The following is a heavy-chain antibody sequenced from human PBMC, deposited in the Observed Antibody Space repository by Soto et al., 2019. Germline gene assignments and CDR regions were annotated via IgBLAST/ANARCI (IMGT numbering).Heavy chain of an antibody. V-gene: IGHV3-23*01. CDR3: ARGTGGSSAWRPLDR. CDR2: ISGRGLNP. J-gene: IGHJ5*02. CDR1: GFTFSRSA. Sequence: PGGSLRLSCTTSGFTFSRSAMSWVRQAPGKGLEWVSAISGRGLNPYYADSVKGRFTISRDNSKSTLFLQMNSLRAEDTAVYYCARGTGGSSAWRPLDRWGQGTLVTVSS. D-gene: IGHD6-19*01.